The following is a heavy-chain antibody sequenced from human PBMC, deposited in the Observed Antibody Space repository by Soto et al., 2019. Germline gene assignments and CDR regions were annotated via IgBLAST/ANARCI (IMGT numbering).Heavy chain of an antibody. CDR2: IYYSGST. CDR1: GGSISSYY. Sequence: KTSETLSLTCTVSGGSISSYYWGWIRQPPGKGLEWIGYIYYSGSTNYNPSLKSRVTISVDTSKNQFSLKLSSVTAADTAVYHCARSVVRGVSWFDPWGQGTLVTVSS. CDR3: ARSVVRGVSWFDP. D-gene: IGHD3-10*01. V-gene: IGHV4-59*01. J-gene: IGHJ5*02.